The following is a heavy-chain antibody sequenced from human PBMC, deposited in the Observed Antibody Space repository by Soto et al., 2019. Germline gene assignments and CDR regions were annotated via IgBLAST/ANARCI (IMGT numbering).Heavy chain of an antibody. CDR3: ARDWAAGTQGPFAEYFQH. J-gene: IGHJ1*01. CDR2: IKKDGSEK. V-gene: IGHV3-7*01. CDR1: GFTFISYW. Sequence: PGGSLRLSCAASGFTFISYWMSWVRQAPGKGLEWVANIKKDGSEKYYVDSVKGRFTISRDNAKNSLYLQMNSLRAEDTAVYYCARDWAAGTQGPFAEYFQHWGQGTLVTVSS. D-gene: IGHD6-13*01.